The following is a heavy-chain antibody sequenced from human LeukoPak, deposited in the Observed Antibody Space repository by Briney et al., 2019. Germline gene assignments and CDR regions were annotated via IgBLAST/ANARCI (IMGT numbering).Heavy chain of an antibody. CDR3: ARVGYCSGGSCPGLIYYYYYYMDV. V-gene: IGHV3-23*01. CDR1: GFTFTNYA. Sequence: GGSLRLSCAASGFTFTNYAMTWVRQAPGKGLEWVSSISASGLMTYYADSVKGRFTVSRDNSKNSLYLQMSSLTAADTAVYYCARVGYCSGGSCPGLIYYYYYYMDVWGKGTTVTVSS. J-gene: IGHJ6*03. CDR2: ISASGLMT. D-gene: IGHD2-15*01.